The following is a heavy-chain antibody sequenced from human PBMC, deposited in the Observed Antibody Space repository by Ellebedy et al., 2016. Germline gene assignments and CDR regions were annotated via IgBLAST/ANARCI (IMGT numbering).Heavy chain of an antibody. CDR2: INHSGST. CDR3: ARHGYDPTVTTYMDV. CDR1: GGSFSGYY. J-gene: IGHJ6*02. V-gene: IGHV4-34*01. Sequence: SETLSLTXAVYGGSFSGYYWSWIRQPPGKGLEWIGEINHSGSTNYNPSLKSRVTISVDTSKNQFSLKLSSVTAADTAVYYCARHGYDPTVTTYMDVWGQGTTVTVSS. D-gene: IGHD4-11*01.